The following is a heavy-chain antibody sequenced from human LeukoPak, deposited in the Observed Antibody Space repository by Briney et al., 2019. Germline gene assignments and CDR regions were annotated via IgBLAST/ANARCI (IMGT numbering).Heavy chain of an antibody. Sequence: GGSLRLSCAASGFTFSSYEMNWVRQAPGKGLEWVSVVYSDDSTYYADSVMGRFTISRDNSKNTMYLQMNSLRAEDTALYYCTRDRGAASGYWGQGTLVTVSS. D-gene: IGHD6-13*01. J-gene: IGHJ4*02. CDR1: GFTFSSYE. CDR3: TRDRGAASGY. CDR2: VYSDDST. V-gene: IGHV3-53*01.